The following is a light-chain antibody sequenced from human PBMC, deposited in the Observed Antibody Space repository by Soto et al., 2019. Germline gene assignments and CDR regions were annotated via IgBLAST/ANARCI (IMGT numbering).Light chain of an antibody. CDR3: SSYTSSSTAYV. CDR2: DVS. V-gene: IGLV2-14*01. Sequence: TLLVSVSGAPLHASPIIYTGTSSDVGGYNYVSWYQQHPGKAPKLMIYDVSNRPSGVSNRFSGSKSGNTASLTISGLQAEDEADYYCSSYTSSSTAYVFRTGTKVTVL. CDR1: SSDVGGYNY. J-gene: IGLJ1*01.